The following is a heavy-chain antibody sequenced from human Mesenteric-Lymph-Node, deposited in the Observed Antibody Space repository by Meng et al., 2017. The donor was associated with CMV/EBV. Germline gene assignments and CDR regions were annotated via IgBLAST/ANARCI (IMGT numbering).Heavy chain of an antibody. CDR1: GYIFSSYD. Sequence: ASVKVSCKASGYIFSSYDINWVRQATGQGLEWMAYMKSNSGYTGCAQKFQGRVTISRDTSISIAYMELTSLRSEDTAVYYCARGRDEGGMDVWGQGTTVTVSS. CDR3: ARGRDEGGMDV. J-gene: IGHJ6*02. CDR2: MKSNSGYT. V-gene: IGHV1-8*03.